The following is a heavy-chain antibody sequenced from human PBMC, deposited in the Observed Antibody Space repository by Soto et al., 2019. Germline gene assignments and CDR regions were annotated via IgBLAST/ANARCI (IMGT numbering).Heavy chain of an antibody. CDR3: TRSSLSYGSSWYAHDAFDI. CDR1: GLTLSTYT. D-gene: IGHD6-13*01. V-gene: IGHV3-48*01. CDR2: IFQSGAT. Sequence: GGSLRLSCAASGLTLSTYTMNWVRQPPGKGLEWVSGIFQSGATFYTDSVKGRFTISRDNAKNSLYLQMNSLRAEDTAVYYCTRSSLSYGSSWYAHDAFDIWGQGTMVTVSS. J-gene: IGHJ3*02.